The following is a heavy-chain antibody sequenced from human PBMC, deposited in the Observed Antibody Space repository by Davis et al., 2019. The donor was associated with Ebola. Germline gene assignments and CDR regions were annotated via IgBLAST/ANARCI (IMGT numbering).Heavy chain of an antibody. CDR2: ISAYNGNT. J-gene: IGHJ4*02. Sequence: ASVKVSCKASGYTFTSYGISWVRQAPGQGLEWMGWISAYNGNTNYAQKLQGRVTMTTDTSTSTAYMELRSLRSDDTAVYYCARALRYFDWLSYEGGYFDYWGQGTLVTVSS. V-gene: IGHV1-18*04. D-gene: IGHD3-9*01. CDR1: GYTFTSYG. CDR3: ARALRYFDWLSYEGGYFDY.